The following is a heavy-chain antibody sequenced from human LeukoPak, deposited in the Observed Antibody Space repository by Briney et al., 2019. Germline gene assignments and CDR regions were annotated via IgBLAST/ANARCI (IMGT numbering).Heavy chain of an antibody. Sequence: SETLSLTCTVSGGSISSYYWSWIRQPPGKGLEWVGYIYYSGSTNYNPSLKSRVTISVDTSKNQFSLKLSSVTAADTAVYYCARRCRDGYNLNAFDIWGQGTMVTVSS. CDR2: IYYSGST. V-gene: IGHV4-59*08. J-gene: IGHJ3*02. D-gene: IGHD5-24*01. CDR1: GGSISSYY. CDR3: ARRCRDGYNLNAFDI.